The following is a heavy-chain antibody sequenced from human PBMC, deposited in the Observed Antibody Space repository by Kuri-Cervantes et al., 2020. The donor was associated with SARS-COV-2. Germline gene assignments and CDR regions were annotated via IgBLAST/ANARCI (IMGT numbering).Heavy chain of an antibody. CDR3: AREIEGFIGYCSSTSCPIDY. Sequence: GESLKISCAASGFTFSSYAMHWVRQAPGKGLEYVSAISSNGGSTYYANSVKGGFTISRDNSKNTLYLQMGSLRAEDMAVYYCAREIEGFIGYCSSTSCPIDYWGQGTLVTVSS. CDR2: ISSNGGST. CDR1: GFTFSSYA. D-gene: IGHD2-2*01. V-gene: IGHV3-64*01. J-gene: IGHJ4*02.